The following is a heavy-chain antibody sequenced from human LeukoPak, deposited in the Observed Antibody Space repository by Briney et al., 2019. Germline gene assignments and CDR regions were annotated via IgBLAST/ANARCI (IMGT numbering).Heavy chain of an antibody. V-gene: IGHV4-4*07. CDR3: AREGCSGGVCYFDY. CDR1: GGSTSYYY. CDR2: IDASGNT. Sequence: SETLSLTCTVSGGSTSYYYWTWIRQPAGKGLEWIGRIDASGNTKYTPSLRSRVTLSIDTSGQQFSLKLSSVTAADTAVYFCAREGCSGGVCYFDYWGRGTLVTVSS. D-gene: IGHD2-15*01. J-gene: IGHJ4*02.